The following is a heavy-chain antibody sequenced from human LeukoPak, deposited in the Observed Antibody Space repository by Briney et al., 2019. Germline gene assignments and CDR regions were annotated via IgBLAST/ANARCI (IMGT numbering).Heavy chain of an antibody. D-gene: IGHD3-10*01. V-gene: IGHV4-39*07. Sequence: PSETLSLTCTVSGGSISSSSYYWGWIRQPPGKGLEWIGSIYYSGSTYYNPSLKSRVTISVDTSKNQFSLKLSSVTAADTAVYYCTRVSFGAKYFDYWGQGTLVTVSS. CDR2: IYYSGST. CDR1: GGSISSSSYY. CDR3: TRVSFGAKYFDY. J-gene: IGHJ4*02.